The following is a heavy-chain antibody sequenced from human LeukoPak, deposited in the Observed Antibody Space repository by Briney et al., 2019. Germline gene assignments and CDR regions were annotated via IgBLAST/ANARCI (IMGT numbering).Heavy chain of an antibody. Sequence: ASVKVSCKASGYTFTGYYMHWVRQAPGQGLEWMGWINPNSGGTNYAQKFQGRVTMTRDTSISTAYTELSRLRSDDTAVYYCARDGVGYCSGGSCHYYYYYMDVWGKGTTVTISS. CDR2: INPNSGGT. CDR3: ARDGVGYCSGGSCHYYYYYMDV. J-gene: IGHJ6*03. V-gene: IGHV1-2*02. CDR1: GYTFTGYY. D-gene: IGHD2-15*01.